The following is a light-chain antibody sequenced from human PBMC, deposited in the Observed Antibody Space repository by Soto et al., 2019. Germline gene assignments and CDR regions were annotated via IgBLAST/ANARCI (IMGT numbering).Light chain of an antibody. Sequence: QSVLTQPASVSGSPGQSITISCIGSSSDVGAYNYVSWYQQHPGKAPKLMIYEVSNRPSGVSNRFSGSKSGNTASLTISGLQAEDEADYYCSSYTSSSPYVFGTGTKVTVL. J-gene: IGLJ1*01. V-gene: IGLV2-14*01. CDR3: SSYTSSSPYV. CDR2: EVS. CDR1: SSDVGAYNY.